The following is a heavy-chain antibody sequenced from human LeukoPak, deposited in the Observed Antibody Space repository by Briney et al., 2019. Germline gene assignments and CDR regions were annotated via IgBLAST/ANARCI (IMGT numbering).Heavy chain of an antibody. Sequence: PSETLSLTCAVYGGSFSGYYWSWIRLPPGKGLEWIGEINHSGSTNYNPSLKSRVTISVDTSKNQFSLKLSSVTAADTAVYYCAREASSGWSDNWFDPWGQGTLVTVSS. CDR3: AREASSGWSDNWFDP. CDR1: GGSFSGYY. D-gene: IGHD6-19*01. V-gene: IGHV4-34*01. CDR2: INHSGST. J-gene: IGHJ5*02.